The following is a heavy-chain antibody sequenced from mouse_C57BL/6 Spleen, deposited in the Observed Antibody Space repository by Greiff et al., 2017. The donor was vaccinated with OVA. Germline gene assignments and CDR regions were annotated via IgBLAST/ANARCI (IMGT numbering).Heavy chain of an antibody. CDR2: ISSGSSTI. CDR3: ARPGSILLAY. CDR1: GFTFSDYG. V-gene: IGHV5-17*01. D-gene: IGHD2-10*02. Sequence: EVLLVESGGGLVKPGGSLKLSCAASGFTFSDYGMHWVRQAPEKGLEWVAYISSGSSTIYYADTVKGRFTISRDNAKNTLFLQMTSLRAEDTAMYYCARPGSILLAYWGQGTLVTVSA. J-gene: IGHJ3*01.